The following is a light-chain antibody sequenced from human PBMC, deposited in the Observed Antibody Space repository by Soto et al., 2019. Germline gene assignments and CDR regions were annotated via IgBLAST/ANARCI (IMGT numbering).Light chain of an antibody. V-gene: IGKV1-5*01. CDR2: DAS. J-gene: IGKJ1*01. CDR1: QSISSW. CDR3: QQYNSYSRT. Sequence: DIQMTQSPSTLSASVGDRVTITCRASQSISSWLAWYQQKPGKAPKLLTYDASSLESGVPSRFSGSGSGTEFTLTISSLQPDDFATYYCQQYNSYSRTFGQGTKVDNK.